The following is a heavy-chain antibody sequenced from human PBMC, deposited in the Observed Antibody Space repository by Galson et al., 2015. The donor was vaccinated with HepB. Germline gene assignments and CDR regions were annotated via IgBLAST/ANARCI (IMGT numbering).Heavy chain of an antibody. CDR1: GFTFSGSA. CDR3: LGSSGYYGLDY. J-gene: IGHJ4*02. CDR2: IRSKANSYAT. D-gene: IGHD3-22*01. V-gene: IGHV3-73*01. Sequence: SLRLSCAASGFTFSGSAMHWVRQASGKGLEWVGRIRSKANSYATAYAASVKGRFTISRDDSKNTAYLQMNSLKTEDTAVYYCLGSSGYYGLDYWGQGTLVTVSS.